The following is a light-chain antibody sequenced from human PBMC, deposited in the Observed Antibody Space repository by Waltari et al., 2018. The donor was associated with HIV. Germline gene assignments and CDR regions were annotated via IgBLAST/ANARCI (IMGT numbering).Light chain of an antibody. CDR1: SSNIGSHT. CDR2: SNN. CDR3: ASWDDSLNGWV. Sequence: QSVLTQPPSASGTPGQRVTISCYGSSSNIGSHTVNRYQQLQGTAPKLLIYSNNHRPSGVPGRFSVSKSGTSDALATSGLQSEDDTDYYLASWDDSLNGWVFGGGTMLPVL. V-gene: IGLV1-44*01. J-gene: IGLJ3*02.